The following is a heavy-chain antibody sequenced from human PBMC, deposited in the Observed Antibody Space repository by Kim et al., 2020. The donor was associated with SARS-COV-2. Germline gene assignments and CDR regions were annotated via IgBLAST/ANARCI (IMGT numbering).Heavy chain of an antibody. D-gene: IGHD1-26*01. Sequence: SETLSLTCTVSGGSISSYYLNWIRQPPGKGLEWIGYMYYSGSTNYNPSLKSRVTISVDTSKNQFSLKLTSVTAADTAVYYCARLGGNYYGFDYWGQGTLV. V-gene: IGHV4-59*08. CDR3: ARLGGNYYGFDY. J-gene: IGHJ4*02. CDR1: GGSISSYY. CDR2: MYYSGST.